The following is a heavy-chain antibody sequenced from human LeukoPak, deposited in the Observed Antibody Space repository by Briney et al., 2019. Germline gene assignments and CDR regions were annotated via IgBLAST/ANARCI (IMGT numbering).Heavy chain of an antibody. D-gene: IGHD3-22*01. V-gene: IGHV1-69*04. CDR1: GGTFSSYA. CDR3: LKGPYYYDSSGYYYVPPSSFDY. J-gene: IGHJ4*02. Sequence: SVKVSCKASGGTFSSYAISWVRQAPGQGLEWMGRIIPILGIANYAQKFQGRVTITADKSTSTAYMELSSLRSEDTAVYYCLKGPYYYDSSGYYYVPPSSFDYWGQGTLFTVSS. CDR2: IIPILGIA.